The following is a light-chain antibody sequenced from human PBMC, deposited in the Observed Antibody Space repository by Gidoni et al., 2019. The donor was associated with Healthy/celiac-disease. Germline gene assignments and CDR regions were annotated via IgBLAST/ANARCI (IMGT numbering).Light chain of an antibody. CDR2: GAS. V-gene: IGKV3-20*01. Sequence: EIVLTPSPGTLSLSPGERATLPGRASQSVSSSYLAWYQQKPGQAPRLLIYGASSGSGTAFTLTISRLEPEDFAVYYCQQYGSSFGGGTKVEIK. CDR3: QQYGSS. J-gene: IGKJ4*01. CDR1: QSVSSSY.